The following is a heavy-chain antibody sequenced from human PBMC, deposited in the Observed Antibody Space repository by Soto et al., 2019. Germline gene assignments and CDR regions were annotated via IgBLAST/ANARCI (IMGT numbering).Heavy chain of an antibody. V-gene: IGHV1-2*02. J-gene: IGHJ6*02. CDR3: ARDRVDYSSFHYGMDV. Sequence: ASVKVSCKTSGYTFTGYYIHWVRQAPGQGLEWMGWINPNSGGTNYAQKFRDRVTMTRDTSISTAYVEVSRLRSDDTAVFYCARDRVDYSSFHYGMDVWGQGTTVTVSS. CDR1: GYTFTGYY. D-gene: IGHD6-19*01. CDR2: INPNSGGT.